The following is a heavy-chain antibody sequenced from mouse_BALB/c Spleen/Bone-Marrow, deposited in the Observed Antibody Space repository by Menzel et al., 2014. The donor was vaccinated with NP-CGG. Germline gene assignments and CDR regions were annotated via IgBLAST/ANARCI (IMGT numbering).Heavy chain of an antibody. CDR1: GFSLTSYG. Sequence: VQLQQSGPGLVQPSQSLSITCTVSGFSLTSYGVHWVRQSPGKGLEWLGVIWSGGSTDYNAAFISRLGISKDNSKSQVFFKMNSLQANDTAIYYCARMRYYGNYYAMDYWGQGTSVTVSS. CDR2: IWSGGST. J-gene: IGHJ4*01. D-gene: IGHD2-1*01. V-gene: IGHV2-2*02. CDR3: ARMRYYGNYYAMDY.